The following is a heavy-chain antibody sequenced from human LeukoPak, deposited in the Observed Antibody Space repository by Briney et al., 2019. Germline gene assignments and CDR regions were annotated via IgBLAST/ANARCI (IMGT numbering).Heavy chain of an antibody. CDR1: GFTFSSYD. D-gene: IGHD3-10*01. J-gene: IGHJ4*02. V-gene: IGHV3-30*03. CDR2: IIYDGRNK. Sequence: GGSLRLSCAASGFTFSSYDMHWVRQAPGKGLEWVAVIIYDGRNKYYADSVKGRSTISRDNSKNTLYLQMNSLRVEDTAVFYCASPLGRYFFDFWGQGTLVTVSS. CDR3: ASPLGRYFFDF.